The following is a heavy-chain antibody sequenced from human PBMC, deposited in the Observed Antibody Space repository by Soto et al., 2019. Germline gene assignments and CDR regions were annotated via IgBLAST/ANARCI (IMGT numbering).Heavy chain of an antibody. J-gene: IGHJ6*02. V-gene: IGHV3-33*01. CDR1: GFTFSSYG. Sequence: QVQLVESGGGVVQPGRSLRLSCAASGFTFSSYGMHWVRQAPGKGLEWVAVIWYDGSNKYYAYSVKGRFTISRDNSKNTLYLQMNSLRAEDTAVYYCARNPPYYYGSGSYYRHYYYGMDVWGQGTTVTVSS. D-gene: IGHD3-10*01. CDR2: IWYDGSNK. CDR3: ARNPPYYYGSGSYYRHYYYGMDV.